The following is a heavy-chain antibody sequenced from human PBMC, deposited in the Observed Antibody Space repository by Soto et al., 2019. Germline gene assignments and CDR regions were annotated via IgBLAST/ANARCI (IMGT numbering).Heavy chain of an antibody. CDR3: ARDNGYSYGYTLDH. Sequence: SETLSLTCTVSGGSTSSYSWGWIRQPPGKGLEWIGYIYYSGSTNYNPSLKSRVTISVDTSKNQFSLKLSSVTAADTAVYYCARDNGYSYGYTLDHWGQGTLVTVSS. CDR2: IYYSGST. D-gene: IGHD5-18*01. J-gene: IGHJ4*02. CDR1: GGSTSSYS. V-gene: IGHV4-59*01.